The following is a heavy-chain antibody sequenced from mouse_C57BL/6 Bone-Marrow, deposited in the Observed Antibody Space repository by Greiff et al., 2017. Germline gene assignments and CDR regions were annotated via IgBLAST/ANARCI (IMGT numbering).Heavy chain of an antibody. CDR2: TWCVDDK. CDR1: GFSLSTFGMG. CDR3: ALYYWFAY. Sequence: QVTLKESGPGILQPSQTLSLTCSFSGFSLSTFGMGVGWIRQPSGKGLGWLAHTWCVDDKYYNPALKSRLTISKDTSNTAVFLKIANVDTAYTVTYYCALYYWFAYWGQGTLVTVSA. D-gene: IGHD1-1*01. J-gene: IGHJ3*01. V-gene: IGHV8-8*01.